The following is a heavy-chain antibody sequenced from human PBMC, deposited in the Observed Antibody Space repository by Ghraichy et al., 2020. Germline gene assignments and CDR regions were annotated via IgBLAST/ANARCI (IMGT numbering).Heavy chain of an antibody. D-gene: IGHD1-26*01. CDR2: IKEDGSEK. J-gene: IGHJ3*02. Sequence: GGSLRLSCAGSGFTFSSYWLNWVRQAPGKGLEWVAYIKEDGSEKYYVDAVKGRFTISRDNAKMSLYLQMNNLRVEDTAVYYCARTNSGRKYGDSLDIWGQGTTVTVSS. CDR1: GFTFSSYW. V-gene: IGHV3-7*03. CDR3: ARTNSGRKYGDSLDI.